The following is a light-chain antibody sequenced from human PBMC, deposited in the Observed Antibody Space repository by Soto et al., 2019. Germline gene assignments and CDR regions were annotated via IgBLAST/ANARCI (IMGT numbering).Light chain of an antibody. CDR3: QQRSNLQVP. CDR2: DAS. V-gene: IGKV3D-11*02. CDR1: QSIGYY. Sequence: EMVLAQGPATLSLYQGERATLSCRASQSIGYYLAWYQEKPGQAPRLLIYDASIRATGIPARFSGSGSGTDFTLTISSLEPEDFAVYYCQQRSNLQVPSGHGGRLAIK. J-gene: IGKJ5*01.